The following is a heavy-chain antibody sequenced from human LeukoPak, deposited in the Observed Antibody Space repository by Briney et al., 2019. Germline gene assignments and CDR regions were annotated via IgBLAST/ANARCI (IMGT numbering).Heavy chain of an antibody. CDR2: IYTSGST. V-gene: IGHV4-61*02. J-gene: IGHJ5*02. D-gene: IGHD3-10*01. Sequence: PSETLSLTCTVSGGSISSGSYYWSWIRQPAGKGLEWIGRIYTSGSTNYNPSLKSRVTISVDTSKNQFSLKLSSVTAADTAVYYCATTAAPYGSGSYSSFWFDPWGQGTLVTVSS. CDR1: GGSISSGSYY. CDR3: ATTAAPYGSGSYSSFWFDP.